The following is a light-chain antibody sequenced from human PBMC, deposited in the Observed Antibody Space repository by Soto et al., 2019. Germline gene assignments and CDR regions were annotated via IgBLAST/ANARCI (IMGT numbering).Light chain of an antibody. J-gene: IGLJ1*01. Sequence: QSVLTQPPSVSGSPGQSVTISCTGTSTDFVSYNRVSWYQQPPGTAPKLIIYDASNRPSGGPDRFSGSKSGDPASLTITGLQAADEADYYCSLYTSENTYVFGTGTKVNV. CDR1: STDFVSYNR. V-gene: IGLV2-18*01. CDR3: SLYTSENTYV. CDR2: DAS.